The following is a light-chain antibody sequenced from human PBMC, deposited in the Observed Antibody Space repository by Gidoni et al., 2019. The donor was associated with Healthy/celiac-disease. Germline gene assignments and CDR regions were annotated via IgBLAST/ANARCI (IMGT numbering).Light chain of an antibody. J-gene: IGLJ3*02. Sequence: SYVLTPPPSVSVAPGQTARITCGGNNIGSKSVHWDQQKPGQAPVLVIYYDSDRPSGIPERFSGSNSGNTATLTISRVEAGDEADYYCQVWDSSSDHNWVFGGGTKLTV. CDR3: QVWDSSSDHNWV. V-gene: IGLV3-21*04. CDR2: YDS. CDR1: NIGSKS.